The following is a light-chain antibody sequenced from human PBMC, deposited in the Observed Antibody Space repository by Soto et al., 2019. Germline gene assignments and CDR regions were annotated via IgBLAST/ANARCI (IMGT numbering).Light chain of an antibody. CDR1: QSLSSN. J-gene: IGKJ2*01. CDR2: DVS. CDR3: QQRSNWPST. V-gene: IGKV3-11*01. Sequence: VLTQSPATLSLFPGDRATLSCRASQSLSSNLASYKQKPGQAPRLLINDVSNRVTDIPARFSGSGSGTDFTLTISSLEPEDFAVYYFQQRSNWPSTFGQGTELEIK.